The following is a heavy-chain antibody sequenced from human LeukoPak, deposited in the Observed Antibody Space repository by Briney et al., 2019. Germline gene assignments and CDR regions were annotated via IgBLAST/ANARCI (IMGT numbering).Heavy chain of an antibody. J-gene: IGHJ3*02. CDR1: AYTLTELS. Sequence: ASVKDSCKVSAYTLTELSMHWVRPAPGKGLEWMGGFDPEDGETIYAQKFQGRVTMTEDTSTDTAYLELSSLRSEDTAVYYCAISLGGVVVITRGAFDIWGQGTMVTVSS. CDR2: FDPEDGET. V-gene: IGHV1-24*01. D-gene: IGHD3-22*01. CDR3: AISLGGVVVITRGAFDI.